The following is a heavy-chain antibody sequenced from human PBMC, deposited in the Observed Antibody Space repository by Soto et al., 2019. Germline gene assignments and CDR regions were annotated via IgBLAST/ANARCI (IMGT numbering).Heavy chain of an antibody. CDR2: ITATGGNT. J-gene: IGHJ3*02. V-gene: IGHV3-23*01. CDR3: AKCMQAYWNYDAHHI. Sequence: GGSLRLSCAASGFTFSSYWMHWVRQAPGKGLVWVAHITATGGNTYYADSVRGRFTISRDTSGNTLYLQMNSLRAEDTALYYCAKCMQAYWNYDAHHIWGQGTMVTVSS. D-gene: IGHD1-7*01. CDR1: GFTFSSYW.